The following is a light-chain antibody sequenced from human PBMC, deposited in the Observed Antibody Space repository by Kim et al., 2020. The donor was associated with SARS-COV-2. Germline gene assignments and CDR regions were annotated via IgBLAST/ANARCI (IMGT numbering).Light chain of an antibody. Sequence: QLVLTQSPSASASLGASVKLTCTLSSGHSSYAIAWHQQQPEKGPRYLMKLNSDGSHSKGDGIPDRFSGSSSGAGRYLTISSLQSEDEADYYCQTWGTGNWVFGGGTQLTVL. J-gene: IGLJ3*02. CDR2: LNSDGSH. CDR3: QTWGTGNWV. V-gene: IGLV4-69*01. CDR1: SGHSSYA.